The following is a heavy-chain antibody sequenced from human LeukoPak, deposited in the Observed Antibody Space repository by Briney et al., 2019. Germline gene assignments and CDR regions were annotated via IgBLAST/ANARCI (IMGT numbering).Heavy chain of an antibody. CDR3: AGSGSYFYYYYYYMDV. Sequence: SETLSLTCAVYGGSFSGYYWSWIRQPPGKGLEWIGEINHSGSTNYNPSLKSRVTISVDTSKNQFSLKLSSVTAADTAVYYCAGSGSYFYYYYYYMDVWQRDHGHRLL. CDR1: GGSFSGYY. J-gene: IGHJ6*03. V-gene: IGHV4-34*01. D-gene: IGHD3-10*01. CDR2: INHSGST.